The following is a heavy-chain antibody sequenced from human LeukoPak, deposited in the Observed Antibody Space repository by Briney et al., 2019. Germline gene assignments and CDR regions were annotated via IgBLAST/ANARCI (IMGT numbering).Heavy chain of an antibody. CDR3: ANDANYDYVWGSLAFDV. D-gene: IGHD3-16*01. CDR2: ISNDGGNK. CDR1: GFTFSSYG. J-gene: IGHJ3*01. V-gene: IGHV3-30*18. Sequence: GRSLRLSCAASGFTFSSYGMRWVRQAPGKGLEWVAVISNDGGNKHYADSVKGRFTISRDNSKNTLYLQMNSLRAEDTAVYYCANDANYDYVWGSLAFDVWGQGTMVTVSS.